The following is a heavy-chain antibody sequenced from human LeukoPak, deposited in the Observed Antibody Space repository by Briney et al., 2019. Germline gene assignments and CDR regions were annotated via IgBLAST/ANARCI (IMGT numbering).Heavy chain of an antibody. CDR1: GFTFSSYA. J-gene: IGHJ4*02. CDR2: ISYDGSNK. Sequence: GGSLRLSCAASGFTFSSYAMHWVRQAPGKGLEWVAVISYDGSNKYYADSVKGRFTISRDNSKNTLYLQMNSLRAEDTAVYYCASVAVAGTVDYWGQGTLVTVSS. D-gene: IGHD6-19*01. CDR3: ASVAVAGTVDY. V-gene: IGHV3-30-3*01.